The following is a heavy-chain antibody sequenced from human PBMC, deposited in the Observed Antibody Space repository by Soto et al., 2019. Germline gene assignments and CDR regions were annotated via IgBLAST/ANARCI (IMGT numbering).Heavy chain of an antibody. CDR2: ISYDGSNK. J-gene: IGHJ4*02. V-gene: IGHV3-30-3*01. CDR3: ARDFGRGVVVPAAIYFDY. CDR1: GFTFSSYA. Sequence: QVQLVESGGGVVQPGRSLRLSCAASGFTFSSYAMHWVRQATGKGLEWVAVISYDGSNKYYADSVKGRFTISRDNSKNTLYLQMTRLRAEDTAVYYCARDFGRGVVVPAAIYFDYWGQGTLVTVSS. D-gene: IGHD2-2*01.